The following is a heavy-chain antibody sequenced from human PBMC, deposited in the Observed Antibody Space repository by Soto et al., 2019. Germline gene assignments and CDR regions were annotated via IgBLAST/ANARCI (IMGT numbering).Heavy chain of an antibody. D-gene: IGHD5-12*01. CDR1: GGSFSGYY. CDR2: INHSGST. CDR3: ARVPPVATTYYFDY. Sequence: SETLSLTCAVYGGSFSGYYWSWIRQPPGKGLEWIGEINHSGSTNYTPSLKSRVTVSVDTSKNQFSLKLSSVTAADTAVYYCARVPPVATTYYFDYWGQGTLVTVSS. V-gene: IGHV4-34*01. J-gene: IGHJ4*02.